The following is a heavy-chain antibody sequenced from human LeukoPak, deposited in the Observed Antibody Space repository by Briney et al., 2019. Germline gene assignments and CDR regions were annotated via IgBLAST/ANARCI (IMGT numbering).Heavy chain of an antibody. CDR1: GFIFSSYE. J-gene: IGHJ5*02. D-gene: IGHD3-3*01. V-gene: IGHV3-48*03. Sequence: GGSLTLACAASGFIFSSYEMNWVRQAAGKVMEWVSYISSSGSTIYYADSVKGRFTISRDNAKNSLYLQMNSLRAEDTAVYYCAIERSGYHHWGQGTLVTVSS. CDR3: AIERSGYHH. CDR2: ISSSGSTI.